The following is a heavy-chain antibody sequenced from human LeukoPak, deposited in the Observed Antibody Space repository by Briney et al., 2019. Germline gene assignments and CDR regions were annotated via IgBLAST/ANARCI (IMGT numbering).Heavy chain of an antibody. CDR3: ATTVAGYPDDYFDY. J-gene: IGHJ4*02. V-gene: IGHV3-7*01. D-gene: IGHD6-19*01. CDR2: TNQDGSKN. Sequence: QTGGSLRLSCAASEFTFSNYWMSWVRQAPGKGLERVAHTNQDGSKNYYVDSVRGRFTISRDNAKNSLYLQMNSLRAEDTAVYYCATTVAGYPDDYFDYWGQGTLVTVSS. CDR1: EFTFSNYW.